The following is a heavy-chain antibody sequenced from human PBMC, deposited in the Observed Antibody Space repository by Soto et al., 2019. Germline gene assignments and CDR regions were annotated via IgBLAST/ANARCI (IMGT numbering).Heavy chain of an antibody. Sequence: SVKVSCKASGGTFSSYAISWVRQAPGQGLEWMGGIIPIFGTANYAQKFQGRVTITADESTSTAYMELSSLRSEDTAVYYCARVARQGYGMDVWGNGTTVTVSS. CDR1: GGTFSSYA. V-gene: IGHV1-69*13. CDR3: ARVARQGYGMDV. CDR2: IIPIFGTA. J-gene: IGHJ6*04.